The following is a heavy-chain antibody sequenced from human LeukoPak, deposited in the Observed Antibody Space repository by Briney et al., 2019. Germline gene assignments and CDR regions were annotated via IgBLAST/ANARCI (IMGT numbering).Heavy chain of an antibody. Sequence: GGSLRLSCAASGFTFSSYGMHWVRQAPGKGLEWVAVIWYDGSNKYYADSVKGRFTISRDNSKNTLYLQMNSLRAEDTAVYYCARDRIVVVPAALYYFDYWGQGTLVTVSS. V-gene: IGHV3-33*01. CDR2: IWYDGSNK. CDR1: GFTFSSYG. D-gene: IGHD2-2*01. J-gene: IGHJ4*02. CDR3: ARDRIVVVPAALYYFDY.